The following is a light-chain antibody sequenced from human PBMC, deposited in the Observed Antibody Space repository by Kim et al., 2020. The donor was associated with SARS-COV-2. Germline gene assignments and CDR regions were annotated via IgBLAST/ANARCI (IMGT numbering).Light chain of an antibody. J-gene: IGKJ1*01. Sequence: VGNRVTITCRASQRIASYLHWYQQKPGKAPNLLIYGASSLQSGVPSRFSGSGSGTDFTLTISSLHPEDFATYYCQQTYTSWTFGPGTKVDIK. CDR1: QRIASY. V-gene: IGKV1-39*01. CDR2: GAS. CDR3: QQTYTSWT.